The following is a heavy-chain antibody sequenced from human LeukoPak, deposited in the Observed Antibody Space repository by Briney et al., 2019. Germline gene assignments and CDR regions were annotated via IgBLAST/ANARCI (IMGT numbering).Heavy chain of an antibody. CDR2: ISSSSSTI. CDR3: AKPLGGGXTIXXXVIXXNNAFDI. Sequence: GGSLRLSCAASGFTVSSNYMSWVRQAPGKGLEWVSYISSSSSTIYYADSVKGRFTISRDNSKNTLYLQMNSLRAEDTAVYYCAKPLGGGXTIXXXVIXXNNAFDIWGQGTMVTV. J-gene: IGHJ3*02. CDR1: GFTVSSNY. D-gene: IGHD3-3*01. V-gene: IGHV3-48*01.